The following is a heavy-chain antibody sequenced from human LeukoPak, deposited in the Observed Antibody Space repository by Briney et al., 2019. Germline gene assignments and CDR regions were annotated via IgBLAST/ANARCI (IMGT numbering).Heavy chain of an antibody. D-gene: IGHD6-13*01. CDR1: GFTFSNYA. CDR3: AKTSKYSTTWYDY. CDR2: TSGDGGST. Sequence: PGGSLRLSCAASGFTFSNYAMSWVRQAPGKGLEWVSGTSGDGGSTYYADSVKGRFTISRGSPENALYLQMNSLRAEDTAVYYCAKTSKYSTTWYDYWGQGTLVTVSS. V-gene: IGHV3-23*01. J-gene: IGHJ4*02.